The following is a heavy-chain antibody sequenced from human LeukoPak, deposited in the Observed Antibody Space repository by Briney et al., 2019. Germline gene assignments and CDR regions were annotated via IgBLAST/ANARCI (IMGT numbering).Heavy chain of an antibody. CDR1: GGSISSYY. V-gene: IGHV4-59*08. CDR3: ARHGRGYPAASFDY. J-gene: IGHJ4*02. D-gene: IGHD2-2*01. CDR2: IYYSGST. Sequence: KPSETLTLTCTASGGSISSYYWSWIRQPPGKGLEWIGYIYYSGSTNYNPSLKSRVTMSVDPSKDQFSMKLSSVTAADTAVYYCARHGRGYPAASFDYWGQGTLGTVSS.